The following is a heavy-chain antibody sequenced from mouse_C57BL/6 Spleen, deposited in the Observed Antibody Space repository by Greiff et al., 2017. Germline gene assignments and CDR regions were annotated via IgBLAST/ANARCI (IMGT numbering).Heavy chain of an antibody. D-gene: IGHD2-4*01. V-gene: IGHV1-22*01. Sequence: VQLKESGPELVKPGASVKMSCKASGYTFTDYNMHWVKQSHGKSLEWIGYINPNNGGTSYNQKFKGKATLTVNKSSSTAYMELRSLTSEDSAVYYCAYDYDGFDYWGQGTTLTVSS. CDR1: GYTFTDYN. J-gene: IGHJ2*01. CDR2: INPNNGGT. CDR3: AYDYDGFDY.